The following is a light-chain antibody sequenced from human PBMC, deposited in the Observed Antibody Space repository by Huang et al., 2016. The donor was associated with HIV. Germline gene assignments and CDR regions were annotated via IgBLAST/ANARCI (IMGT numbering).Light chain of an antibody. V-gene: IGKV3-15*01. Sequence: EIVMTQSPATLSVSPGQRVTLSCRANRSVSTNLAWYQQRHGQAPRLLIYGSSTRAPGIPARFSGSWSGTYFSLTISSLQSEDFALYYCHQYNNWLLSFGGGTRV. J-gene: IGKJ4*01. CDR1: RSVSTN. CDR3: HQYNNWLLS. CDR2: GSS.